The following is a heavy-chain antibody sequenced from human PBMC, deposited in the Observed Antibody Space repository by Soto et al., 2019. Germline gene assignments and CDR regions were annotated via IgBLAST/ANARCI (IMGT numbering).Heavy chain of an antibody. CDR1: GYIFIHCF. D-gene: IGHD1-26*01. CDR2: INPSSGTT. CDR3: ARSLGETTSLFDY. J-gene: IGHJ4*02. V-gene: IGHV1-46*01. Sequence: QVQLVRSGAEMKQPGASVKLSCQASGYIFIHCFMHWVRQAPGQGLEWMGGINPSSGTTTYAQKFQGRGTVTRDPATSTVYMELSSLGSGDTAMYYCARSLGETTSLFDYWGQGSLVTVSA.